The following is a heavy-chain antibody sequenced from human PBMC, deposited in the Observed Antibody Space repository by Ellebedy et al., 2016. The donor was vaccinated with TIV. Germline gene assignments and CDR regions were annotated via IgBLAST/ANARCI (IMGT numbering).Heavy chain of an antibody. Sequence: GESLKISXTGSGYSFTTYWIGWVRQMPGKGLEWMAVIYPGDSATRYSPSFQGQVTISADKSINTAYLQWNSLKASDTAMYYCARLHKFVAVTGAFDIWGQGTMVTVSS. CDR2: IYPGDSAT. CDR1: GYSFTTYW. CDR3: ARLHKFVAVTGAFDI. J-gene: IGHJ3*02. V-gene: IGHV5-51*01. D-gene: IGHD2-21*02.